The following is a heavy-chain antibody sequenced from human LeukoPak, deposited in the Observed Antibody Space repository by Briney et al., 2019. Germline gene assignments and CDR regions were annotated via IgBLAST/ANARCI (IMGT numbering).Heavy chain of an antibody. D-gene: IGHD4-17*01. CDR1: GGSISSGGYY. CDR3: ARVSRPYGDPEAYFDY. J-gene: IGHJ4*02. V-gene: IGHV4-31*03. CDR2: IYYSGST. Sequence: SETLSLTCTVSGGSISSGGYYWSWIRQHPGKGLEWIGYIYYSGSTYYNPSLKSRVTISVDTSENQFSLKLSSVTAADTAVYYCARVSRPYGDPEAYFDYWGQGTLVTVSS.